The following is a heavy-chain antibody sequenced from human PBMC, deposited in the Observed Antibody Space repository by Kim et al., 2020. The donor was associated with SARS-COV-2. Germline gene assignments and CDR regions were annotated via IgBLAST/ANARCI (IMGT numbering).Heavy chain of an antibody. V-gene: IGHV4-4*02. CDR1: GGSISSSNW. Sequence: SETLSLTCAVSGGSISSSNWWSWVRQPPGKGLEWIGEIYHSGSTNYNPSLKSRVTISVDKSKNQFSLKLSSVTAADTAVYYCARGLDGYSGYDYYFDYWGQGTLVTVSS. CDR2: IYHSGST. CDR3: ARGLDGYSGYDYYFDY. D-gene: IGHD5-12*01. J-gene: IGHJ4*02.